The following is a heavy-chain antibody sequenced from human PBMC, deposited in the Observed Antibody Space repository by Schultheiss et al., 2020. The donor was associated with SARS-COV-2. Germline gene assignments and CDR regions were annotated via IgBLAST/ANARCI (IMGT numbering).Heavy chain of an antibody. CDR1: GGSISSSSYY. V-gene: IGHV4-61*05. D-gene: IGHD6-13*01. J-gene: IGHJ4*02. Sequence: SETLSLTCTVSGGSISSSSYYWGWIRQPPGKGLEWIGYIYYSGSTNYNPSLKSRVTISIDTSNNQFSLKLSSVTAADTAVYYCARGTYSSSWYGSLQFDYWGQGTLVTVSS. CDR3: ARGTYSSSWYGSLQFDY. CDR2: IYYSGST.